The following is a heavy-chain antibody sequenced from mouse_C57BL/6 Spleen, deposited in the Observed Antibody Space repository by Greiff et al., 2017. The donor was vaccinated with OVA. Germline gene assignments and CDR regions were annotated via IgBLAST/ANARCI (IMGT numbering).Heavy chain of an antibody. Sequence: QVHVKQSGAELVKPGASVKMSCKASGYTFTSYWLTWVKQRPGQGLEWIGDIYPGSGSTNYNEKFKSKATLTVDTSSSTAYMQLSSLTSEDSAVYYCARIDYWGQGTTLTVSS. CDR1: GYTFTSYW. CDR2: IYPGSGST. V-gene: IGHV1-55*01. J-gene: IGHJ2*01. CDR3: ARIDY.